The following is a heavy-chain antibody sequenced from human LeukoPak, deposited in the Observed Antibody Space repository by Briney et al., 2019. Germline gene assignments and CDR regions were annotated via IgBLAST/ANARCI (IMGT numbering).Heavy chain of an antibody. CDR3: ARDWSYYDILTGYNIDY. Sequence: GGSLRLSCAASGFSFSNYWMHWVRQAPGKGLVWVSRINSDGSSTTYADSVKGRFTISRDNAKNTLYLQMNSLRAEDTAVYYCARDWSYYDILTGYNIDYWGQGTLVTVSS. D-gene: IGHD3-9*01. CDR2: INSDGSST. CDR1: GFSFSNYW. V-gene: IGHV3-74*01. J-gene: IGHJ4*02.